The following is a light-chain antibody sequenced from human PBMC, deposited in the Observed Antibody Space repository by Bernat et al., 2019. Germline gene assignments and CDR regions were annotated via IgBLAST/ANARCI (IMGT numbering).Light chain of an antibody. CDR2: DVS. V-gene: IGLV2-14*03. CDR1: SSDVGGYNY. J-gene: IGLJ3*02. CDR3: SSYTSSSTLV. Sequence: QSALTQPASVSGSPGQSITISCTGTSSDVGGYNYVSWYQQHPGKAPKLMIYDVSNRPSGISNRFSGSKSGNTASLTISGLLAEGEADYYCSSYTSSSTLVFGGGTKLTVL.